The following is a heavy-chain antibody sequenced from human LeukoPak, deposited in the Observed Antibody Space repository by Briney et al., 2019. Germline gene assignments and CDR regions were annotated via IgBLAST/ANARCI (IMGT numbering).Heavy chain of an antibody. CDR2: IIPIFGTA. CDR3: ARDGTVAARLYYYYYYMDV. V-gene: IGHV1-69*01. D-gene: IGHD6-6*01. J-gene: IGHJ6*03. Sequence: SVTVSFKASGGTFSSYAISWVRQAPGQGLEWMGGIIPIFGTANYAQKFQGRVTITADESTSTAYMELSSLRSEDTAVYYCARDGTVAARLYYYYYYMDVWGKGTTVTVSS. CDR1: GGTFSSYA.